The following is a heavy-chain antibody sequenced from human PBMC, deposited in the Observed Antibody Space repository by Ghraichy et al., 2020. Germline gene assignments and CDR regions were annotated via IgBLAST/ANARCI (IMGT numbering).Heavy chain of an antibody. CDR1: GFTFSSYS. CDR2: ISSSSYI. CDR3: AREYLGDPGHY. V-gene: IGHV3-21*01. D-gene: IGHD3-10*01. Sequence: GGSLRLSCAASGFTFSSYSMNWVRQAPGKGLEWVSSISSSSYIYYADSVKGRFTISRDNAKNSLYLQMNSLRAEDTAVYYCAREYLGDPGHYWGQGTLVTVSS. J-gene: IGHJ4*02.